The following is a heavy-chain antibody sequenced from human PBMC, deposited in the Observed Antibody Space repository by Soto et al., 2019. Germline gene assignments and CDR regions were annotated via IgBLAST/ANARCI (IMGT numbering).Heavy chain of an antibody. Sequence: QVQLQESGPGLVTPSQTLSLTCTVSGGSISSGNYYWSWIRQHPGKGLEWIGYIYYSGSPYYNPSLESRVTIAVDTSKNQFSLKLTSVTAADTAVYYCARASASVTTSTFDYWGQGTLVTVSS. J-gene: IGHJ4*02. CDR2: IYYSGSP. V-gene: IGHV4-31*03. CDR1: GGSISSGNYY. CDR3: ARASASVTTSTFDY. D-gene: IGHD4-17*01.